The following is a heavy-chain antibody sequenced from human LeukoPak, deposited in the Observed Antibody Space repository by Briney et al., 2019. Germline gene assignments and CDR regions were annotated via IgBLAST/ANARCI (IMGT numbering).Heavy chain of an antibody. J-gene: IGHJ4*02. CDR1: GYSISSGYY. CDR2: IYHSGST. V-gene: IGHV4-38-2*02. Sequence: SSETMSLTCTVSGYSISSGYYWGWIRQPPGKGLEWIGSIYHSGSTYYNPSLKSRVTISVDTSKNQFSLKLSSVTAADTAVYYCARRYYYGSGSPEYWGQGTQVTVSS. D-gene: IGHD3-10*01. CDR3: ARRYYYGSGSPEY.